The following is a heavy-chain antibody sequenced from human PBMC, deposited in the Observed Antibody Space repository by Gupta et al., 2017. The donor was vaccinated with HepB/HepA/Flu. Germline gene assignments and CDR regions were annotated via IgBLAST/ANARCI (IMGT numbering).Heavy chain of an antibody. CDR3: ARDRHCTGDTCYGV. Sequence: EVQLVESGGGLIQPGGSLRLSCAASGFTVSNNYMLGFRQAPGKGLEWVSLIYSGGSTNYAASVKGRFIISRDHSENTLYLQMNSLRAEDTAVYYCARDRHCTGDTCYGVWGKGTTVIVSS. CDR1: GFTVSNNY. V-gene: IGHV3-53*01. J-gene: IGHJ6*04. CDR2: IYSGGST. D-gene: IGHD2-15*01.